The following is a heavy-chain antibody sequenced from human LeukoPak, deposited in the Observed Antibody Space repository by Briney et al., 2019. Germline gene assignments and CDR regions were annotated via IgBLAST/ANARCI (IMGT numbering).Heavy chain of an antibody. D-gene: IGHD3-3*01. Sequence: VASVKVSCKASGNTFNGYGITWVRQVPGQGLEWMGWISAYNGDTKYAQKLQDRVTMTTDTSTNTAYMELRSLRSDDTAVYYCAREEYFYDWSGSRTTTDSWGQRTLVTVSS. CDR3: AREEYFYDWSGSRTTTDS. CDR2: ISAYNGDT. J-gene: IGHJ4*02. V-gene: IGHV1-18*01. CDR1: GNTFNGYG.